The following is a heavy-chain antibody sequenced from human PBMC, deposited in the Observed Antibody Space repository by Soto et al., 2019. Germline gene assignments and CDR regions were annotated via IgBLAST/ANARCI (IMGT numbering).Heavy chain of an antibody. D-gene: IGHD1-26*01. Sequence: QVQLVESGGGVVQPGRSLRLSCAASGFTFSSYGMHWVRQAPGKGLEWVAVISYDGSNKYYADSVKGRFTISRDNSKNTLYLQMNSLRAEVTGVYYCARSPYSVSYLAYFAYWGQGNRVPVS. CDR3: ARSPYSVSYLAYFAY. J-gene: IGHJ4*02. CDR1: GFTFSSYG. CDR2: ISYDGSNK. V-gene: IGHV3-30*03.